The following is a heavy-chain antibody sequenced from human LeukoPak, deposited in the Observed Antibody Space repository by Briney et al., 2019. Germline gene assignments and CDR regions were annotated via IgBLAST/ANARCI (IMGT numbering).Heavy chain of an antibody. V-gene: IGHV4-59*12. CDR2: IYYSGST. Sequence: PSETLSLTCTVSGGSISSYYWSWIRQPPGKGLEWIGYIYYSGSTYYNPSLKSRVTISVDTSKNQFSLKLSSVTAADTAVYYCARDSDYYDSSGYYVFDYWGQGTLVTVSS. CDR3: ARDSDYYDSSGYYVFDY. J-gene: IGHJ4*02. CDR1: GGSISSYY. D-gene: IGHD3-22*01.